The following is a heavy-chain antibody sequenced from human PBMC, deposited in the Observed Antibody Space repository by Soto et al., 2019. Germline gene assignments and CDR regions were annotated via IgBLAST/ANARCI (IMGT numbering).Heavy chain of an antibody. Sequence: SETLSLTCTVSGGSISSGDYYWSWIRQPPGKGLEWIGYIYYTGNTQYNPSLKSRVTISVDTSKNQFSLKLSSVTAADTAVYYCARNFFPDVWGQGTTVTVSS. CDR2: IYYTGNT. CDR3: ARNFFPDV. V-gene: IGHV4-30-4*01. CDR1: GGSISSGDYY. J-gene: IGHJ6*02.